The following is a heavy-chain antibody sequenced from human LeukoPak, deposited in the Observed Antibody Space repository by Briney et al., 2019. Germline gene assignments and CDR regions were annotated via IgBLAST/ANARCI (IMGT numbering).Heavy chain of an antibody. J-gene: IGHJ4*02. V-gene: IGHV4-59*01. CDR1: GFSIITYY. CDR3: ARWGSIAAARFDY. CDR2: IYSSGST. D-gene: IGHD6-13*01. Sequence: PSESLSLTCTVSGFSIITYYWSWLRQPPGKGLELIGYIYSSGSTNFNPSLKSRVTISVDTSKNHFSLNLSSVTAADTAVYYCARWGSIAAARFDYWGQGTLVTVSS.